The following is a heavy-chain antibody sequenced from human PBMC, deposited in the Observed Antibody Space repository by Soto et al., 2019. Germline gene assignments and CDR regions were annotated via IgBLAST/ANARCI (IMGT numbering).Heavy chain of an antibody. D-gene: IGHD3-22*01. V-gene: IGHV3-74*01. CDR3: FRDLPMVIELLDF. CDR2: INGDGSDT. J-gene: IGHJ4*02. Sequence: EVQLVESGGGVAQPGGSLRLSCAASGFTFTSYWMHWVRQAPGKGLVWVSRINGDGSDTNYADSVKGRFTISRDNAKNTLYLQLNSMRAEDTAMYYFFRDLPMVIELLDFWGPGTLVTVSS. CDR1: GFTFTSYW.